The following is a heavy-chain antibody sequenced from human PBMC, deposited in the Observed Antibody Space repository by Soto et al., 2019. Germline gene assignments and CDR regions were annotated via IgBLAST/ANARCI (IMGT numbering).Heavy chain of an antibody. CDR1: GGSFSGYY. V-gene: IGHV4-34*01. Sequence: PSETLSLTCAVYGGSFSGYYWSWIRQPPGKGLEWIGEINHSGSTNYNPSLKSRVTISVDTSKNQFPLKLSSVTAADTAVYYCARASQRLVGDAFDIWGQGTMVTVSS. CDR2: INHSGST. D-gene: IGHD6-13*01. CDR3: ARASQRLVGDAFDI. J-gene: IGHJ3*02.